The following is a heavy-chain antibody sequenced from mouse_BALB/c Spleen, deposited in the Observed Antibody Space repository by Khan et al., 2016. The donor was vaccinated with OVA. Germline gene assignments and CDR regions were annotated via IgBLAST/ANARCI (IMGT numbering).Heavy chain of an antibody. CDR1: GYTFTTYW. J-gene: IGHJ2*01. CDR3: TRDRIDY. CDR2: INPTSGYT. V-gene: IGHV1-7*01. Sequence: VQLQQSGAELAKPGASVQMSCKASGYTFTTYWMHWVKQRPGQGLEWIGYINPTSGYTDYSENFKDKATLSADKSSSPAYMQLSRLTSEDSAVYYCTRDRIDYWGQGTTLTVSS.